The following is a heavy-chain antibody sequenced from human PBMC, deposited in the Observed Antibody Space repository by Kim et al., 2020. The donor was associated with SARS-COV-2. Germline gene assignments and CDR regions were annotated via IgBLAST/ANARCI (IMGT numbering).Heavy chain of an antibody. CDR2: ISSSSSYI. D-gene: IGHD1-7*01. CDR1: GFTFSSYS. V-gene: IGHV3-21*01. J-gene: IGHJ6*03. Sequence: GGSLRLSCAASGFTFSSYSMNWVRQAPGKGLEWVSSISSSSSYIDYADSVKGRFTISRDNAKNSLYLQMNSLRAEDTAVYYCARPWNYGPYYYYYMDVWGKGTTVTVSS. CDR3: ARPWNYGPYYYYYMDV.